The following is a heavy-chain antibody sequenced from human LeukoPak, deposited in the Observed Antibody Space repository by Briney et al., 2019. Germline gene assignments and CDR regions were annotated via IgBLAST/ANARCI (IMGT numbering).Heavy chain of an antibody. CDR3: ARPRFYCSGGSCYSDAFDI. J-gene: IGHJ3*02. Sequence: PGGSLRLSCAASGFTFSTYSMNWVRQAPGKGLEWVSYITSGNTIYYADSVKGRFTISRDNTKNSLYLQMNSLRAEDTALYYRARPRFYCSGGSCYSDAFDIWGQGTMVTVSS. V-gene: IGHV3-48*04. D-gene: IGHD2-15*01. CDR2: ITSGNTI. CDR1: GFTFSTYS.